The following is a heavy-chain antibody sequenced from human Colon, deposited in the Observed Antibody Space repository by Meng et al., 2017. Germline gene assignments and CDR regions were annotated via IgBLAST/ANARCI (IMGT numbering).Heavy chain of an antibody. D-gene: IGHD6-19*01. CDR2: ISSSGSTI. CDR1: GFTFSDHY. V-gene: IGHV3-11*01. CDR3: ARVSSGWCLGY. Sequence: GGSLRLSCAASGFTFSDHYMSWIRQAPGKGLEWISFISSSGSTIYYTDSVKDRFTISRDNAKNSLYLQMNSLRAEDTAVYYCARVSSGWCLGYWGQGTLVTVSS. J-gene: IGHJ4*02.